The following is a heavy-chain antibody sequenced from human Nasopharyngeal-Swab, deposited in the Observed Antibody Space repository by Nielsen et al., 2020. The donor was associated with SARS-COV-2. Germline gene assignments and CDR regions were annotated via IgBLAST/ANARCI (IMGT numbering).Heavy chain of an antibody. Sequence: GGSLRLSCTTSGFTFGDYAMSWFRQAPGKGLEWVGFIRSKTYGGAQEYAASVKGRFTISRDGAESIAYLQMNSLDTEDTGVYYCARSVGSFYGQGAFDIWGQGTMVTVSS. CDR1: GFTFGDYA. V-gene: IGHV3-49*01. D-gene: IGHD1-26*01. J-gene: IGHJ3*02. CDR3: ARSVGSFYGQGAFDI. CDR2: IRSKTYGGAQ.